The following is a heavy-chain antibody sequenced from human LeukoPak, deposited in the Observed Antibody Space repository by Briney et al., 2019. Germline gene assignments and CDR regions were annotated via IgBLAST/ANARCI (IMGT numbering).Heavy chain of an antibody. Sequence: SQTLSLTCAVSGGSISSGGYSWRWIRQPPGKGLEWIGYIYHSGSTYYNPSLKSRVTISVDRSKNQFSLKLSSVTAADTAVYYCARTEPSHYYGSGSFDYWGQGTLVTVSS. J-gene: IGHJ4*02. CDR1: GGSISSGGYS. V-gene: IGHV4-30-2*01. CDR2: IYHSGST. D-gene: IGHD3-10*01. CDR3: ARTEPSHYYGSGSFDY.